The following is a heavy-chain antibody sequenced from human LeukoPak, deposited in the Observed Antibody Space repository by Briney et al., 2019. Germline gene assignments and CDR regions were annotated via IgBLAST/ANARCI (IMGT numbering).Heavy chain of an antibody. CDR2: ISGSGDST. J-gene: IGHJ3*02. D-gene: IGHD3-3*01. CDR3: ASPPETNYDFWSGYNDAFDI. CDR1: GFTFSSYG. Sequence: PGGSLRLSCAASGFTFSSYGMSWVRQAPGKGLEWVSGISGSGDSTYYADSVKGRFTISRDNAKNSLYLQMNSLRAEDTAVYYCASPPETNYDFWSGYNDAFDIWGQGTMVTVSS. V-gene: IGHV3-23*01.